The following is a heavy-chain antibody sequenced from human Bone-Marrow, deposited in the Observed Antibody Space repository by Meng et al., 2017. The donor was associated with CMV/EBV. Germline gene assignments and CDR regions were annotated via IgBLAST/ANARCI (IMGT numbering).Heavy chain of an antibody. Sequence: GGFLRLSCAASWATVSSNYMSWVREAPGKGLEWVSVIYIGGTTYCADSVKGRFTISRDNSKNTLYLQMSSLGSEDTAVYYCARDLTQSDMVVTPGRADDYWGQGTLVTVSS. CDR1: WATVSSNY. CDR2: IYIGGTT. D-gene: IGHD4-23*01. J-gene: IGHJ4*02. CDR3: ARDLTQSDMVVTPGRADDY. V-gene: IGHV3-53*05.